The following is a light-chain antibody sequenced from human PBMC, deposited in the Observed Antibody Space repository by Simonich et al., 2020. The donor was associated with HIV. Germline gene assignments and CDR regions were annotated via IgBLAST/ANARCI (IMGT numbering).Light chain of an antibody. V-gene: IGKV4-1*01. CDR2: WAS. CDR3: QQYYSTPRT. CDR1: QSVLYSSKNKNY. J-gene: IGKJ1*01. Sequence: DIVMTQSPDSLAVSLGERATINCKSSQSVLYSSKNKNYLAWYQQKPGQPPQLLIYWASTRESVVPDRFSGSGSGTDFTLTISSLQAEDVAVYYCQQYYSTPRTFGQGTKVEIK.